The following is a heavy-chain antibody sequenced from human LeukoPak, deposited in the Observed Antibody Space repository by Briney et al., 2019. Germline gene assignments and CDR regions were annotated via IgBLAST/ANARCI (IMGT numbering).Heavy chain of an antibody. CDR1: GFAFSGYA. CDR3: ARDGSGSPYTPYYFDY. CDR2: ITFTGGST. Sequence: PGGSLRLSCAASGFAFSGYAMNWVRQAPGKGLQWVSSITFTGGSTYYADSVKGRFTISRDNSKNTLYLHMNSLRVEDTAVYYCARDGSGSPYTPYYFDYWGQGIRVTVSS. D-gene: IGHD3-10*01. V-gene: IGHV3-23*01. J-gene: IGHJ4*02.